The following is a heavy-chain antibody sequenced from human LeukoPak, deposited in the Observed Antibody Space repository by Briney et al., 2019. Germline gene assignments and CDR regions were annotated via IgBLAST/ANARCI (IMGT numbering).Heavy chain of an antibody. CDR2: IDTTSYT. Sequence: GGSLRLSCATSGFSFSTTSLNWVRQAPGKGLQYVSSIDTTSYTYYADSVKGRFTISRDNAKNALYLQMNSLRAEDTSVYYCARDLSSSWYGAPAWGQGTLVIVSS. V-gene: IGHV3-21*03. D-gene: IGHD6-13*01. CDR1: GFSFSTTS. CDR3: ARDLSSSWYGAPA. J-gene: IGHJ5*02.